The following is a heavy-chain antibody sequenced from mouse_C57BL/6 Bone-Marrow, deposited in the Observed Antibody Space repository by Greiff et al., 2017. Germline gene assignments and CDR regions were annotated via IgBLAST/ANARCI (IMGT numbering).Heavy chain of an antibody. CDR3: TTKTTVVAYYLDY. Sequence: EVQLQQSGAELVRPGASVKLSCTASGFNIKDYYMHWVKQRPEQGLEWIGRIDPEDGDTEYAPKFQGKATMTADTSSNTAYLQLSSLTSEDTAVYYCTTKTTVVAYYLDYWGQGTTLTVSS. J-gene: IGHJ2*01. D-gene: IGHD1-1*01. V-gene: IGHV14-1*01. CDR1: GFNIKDYY. CDR2: IDPEDGDT.